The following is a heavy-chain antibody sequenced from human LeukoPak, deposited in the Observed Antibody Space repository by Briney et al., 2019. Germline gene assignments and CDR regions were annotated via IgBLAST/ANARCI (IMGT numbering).Heavy chain of an antibody. V-gene: IGHV4-39*01. CDR3: ARHASVDGNWPRPLDY. CDR2: IYYSGST. Sequence: SETLSLTCTVSGGSISSSNYYWGWIRQPPGKGLEWIGNIYYSGSTYYRPSLKTRVTISVDTSKNQFSLKLTSVTAADTAVYYCARHASVDGNWPRPLDYWGQGSLVTVSS. J-gene: IGHJ4*02. D-gene: IGHD6-19*01. CDR1: GGSISSSNYY.